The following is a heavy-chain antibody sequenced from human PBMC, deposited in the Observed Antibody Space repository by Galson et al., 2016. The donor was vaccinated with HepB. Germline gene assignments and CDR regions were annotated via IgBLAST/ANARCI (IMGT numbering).Heavy chain of an antibody. CDR2: IYCDDHK. Sequence: PALVKPTQTLTLTCTFSGFSPSTSGVGLGWIRQPPAKALEWPALIYCDDHKRHSPSLKSRLTITKDPSKNQGVLTMTNMDPGDPATYYCAHGVGAFDPWGQGTLVTVSS. CDR1: GFSPSTSGVG. V-gene: IGHV2-5*02. J-gene: IGHJ5*02. D-gene: IGHD1-26*01. CDR3: AHGVGAFDP.